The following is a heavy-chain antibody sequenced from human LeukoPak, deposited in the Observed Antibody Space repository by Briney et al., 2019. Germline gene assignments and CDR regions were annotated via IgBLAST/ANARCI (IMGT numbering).Heavy chain of an antibody. V-gene: IGHV4-61*02. J-gene: IGHJ4*02. CDR2: IYTSGST. D-gene: IGHD6-13*01. Sequence: SETLSLTCTVSGGSISSGSYYWSWIRQPAGKGLEWIGRIYTSGSTNYNPSLKSRVTISVDTSKNQFSLKLSSVTAADTAVYYCARGGIAAASWGQGTLVTVSS. CDR1: GGSISSGSYY. CDR3: ARGGIAAAS.